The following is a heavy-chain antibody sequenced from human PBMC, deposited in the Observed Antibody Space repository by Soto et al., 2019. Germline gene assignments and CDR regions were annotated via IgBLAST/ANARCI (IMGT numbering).Heavy chain of an antibody. Sequence: SETLSLTCTVSGDTSTSYYWGWIRQAPGKGLEWIGHTHNSGTSTHNPSLNGRVTISIDMSKKQFSLKLTSLTSADTAVYYCARDFYDSVGYTWFDSWSQGTLVTVS. CDR1: GDTSTSYY. CDR2: THNSGTS. J-gene: IGHJ5*01. V-gene: IGHV4-59*01. CDR3: ARDFYDSVGYTWFDS. D-gene: IGHD3-22*01.